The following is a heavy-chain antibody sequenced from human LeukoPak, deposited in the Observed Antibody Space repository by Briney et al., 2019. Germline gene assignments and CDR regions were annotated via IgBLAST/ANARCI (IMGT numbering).Heavy chain of an antibody. D-gene: IGHD3-22*01. CDR1: GFTFSSYA. Sequence: GGSLRLSCAASGFTFSSYAMSWVRQAPGKGLEWVSAISGSGGSTYYADSVKGRFTISRDNSKNTLYLQMNSLRAEDTAVYYCAKRTRYYYDSSGYSKPYYFDYWGQGTLVTVSS. V-gene: IGHV3-23*01. CDR2: ISGSGGST. CDR3: AKRTRYYYDSSGYSKPYYFDY. J-gene: IGHJ4*02.